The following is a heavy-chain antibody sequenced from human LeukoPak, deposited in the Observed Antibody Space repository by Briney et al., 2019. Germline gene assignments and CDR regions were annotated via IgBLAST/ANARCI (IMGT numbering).Heavy chain of an antibody. V-gene: IGHV1-3*01. CDR1: GYTFTNYA. J-gene: IGHJ6*04. D-gene: IGHD2-2*01. CDR3: ARAIYCSSTSCYYLPYYYGMDV. CDR2: INADNGNT. Sequence: ASVKVSCKASGYTFTNYAMHWVRQAPGQRLEWMGWINADNGNTKYSQRFQGRVTITRDTSASTAYMELSSLRSEDAAVYYCARAIYCSSTSCYYLPYYYGMDVWGKGTTVTVSS.